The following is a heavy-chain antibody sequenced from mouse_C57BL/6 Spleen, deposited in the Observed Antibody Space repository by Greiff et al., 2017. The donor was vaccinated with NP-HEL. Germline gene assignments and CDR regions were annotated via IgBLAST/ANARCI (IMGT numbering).Heavy chain of an antibody. CDR2: IDPANGNT. CDR3: ARWRLGSSYDYAMDY. CDR1: GFNIKNTY. V-gene: IGHV14-3*01. Sequence: VQLQQSVAELVRPGASVKLSCTASGFNIKNTYMHWVKQRPEQGLEWIGRIDPANGNTKYAPKFQGKATVTADTSSNTAYLQLSSLTSEDTALYYCARWRLGSSYDYAMDYWGQGTSVTVSS. J-gene: IGHJ4*01. D-gene: IGHD1-1*01.